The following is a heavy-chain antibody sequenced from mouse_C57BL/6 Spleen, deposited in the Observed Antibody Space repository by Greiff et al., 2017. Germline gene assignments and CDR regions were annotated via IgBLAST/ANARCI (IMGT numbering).Heavy chain of an antibody. CDR1: GYTFTSYW. J-gene: IGHJ2*01. D-gene: IGHD1-1*01. CDR2: IDPSDSYT. V-gene: IGHV1-50*01. Sequence: QVQLQQSGAELVKPGASVKLSCKASGYTFTSYWMQWVKQRPGQGLEWIGEIDPSDSYTNYNQKFKGKATLTVDTSSSTAYMQLSSLTSEDSAVYYCARRSPTVPDYWGQGTTLTVSS. CDR3: ARRSPTVPDY.